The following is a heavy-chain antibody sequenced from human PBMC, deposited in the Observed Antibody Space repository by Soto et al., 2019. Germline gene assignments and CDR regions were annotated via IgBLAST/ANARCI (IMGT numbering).Heavy chain of an antibody. Sequence: PSETLSLTCAVYGGSFSGYYWSWIRQPPGKGLEWIGEINHSGSTNYNPSLKSRVTISVDTSKNQFSLKLSSVTAADTAVYYCARGALFSYSYDSSGHPNIDYWGQGTLVTVSS. V-gene: IGHV4-34*01. D-gene: IGHD3-22*01. J-gene: IGHJ4*02. CDR1: GGSFSGYY. CDR2: INHSGST. CDR3: ARGALFSYSYDSSGHPNIDY.